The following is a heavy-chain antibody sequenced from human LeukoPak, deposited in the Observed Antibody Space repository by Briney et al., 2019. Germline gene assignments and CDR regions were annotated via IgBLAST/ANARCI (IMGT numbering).Heavy chain of an antibody. CDR2: FSGSGGTT. V-gene: IGHV3-23*01. Sequence: GGSLRLSCAASGFTFSNYAMNWVRQAPGRGLEWVSGFSGSGGTTYYADSVKGRFTISRDNSKNTLYLQMNSLRVEDTAVYYCANGNRCTSPNCLGYYYFYMDVWGKGTAVTVSS. CDR3: ANGNRCTSPNCLGYYYFYMDV. D-gene: IGHD2-8*01. CDR1: GFTFSNYA. J-gene: IGHJ6*03.